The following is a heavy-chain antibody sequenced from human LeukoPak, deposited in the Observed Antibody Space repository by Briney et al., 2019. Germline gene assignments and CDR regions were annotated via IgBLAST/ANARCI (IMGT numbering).Heavy chain of an antibody. CDR2: ISAYNGHT. D-gene: IGHD6-19*01. CDR3: ARDKDMGAVAGTFDY. J-gene: IGHJ4*02. CDR1: GYTFTRFG. Sequence: GASVKVSCKASGYTFTRFGFSWVRQAPGQGLEWMGWISAYNGHTNYAQNLQGRVTMTTDTSTGTAYMELTSLRSDDTAVYYCARDKDMGAVAGTFDYWGQGTLVTVSS. V-gene: IGHV1-18*01.